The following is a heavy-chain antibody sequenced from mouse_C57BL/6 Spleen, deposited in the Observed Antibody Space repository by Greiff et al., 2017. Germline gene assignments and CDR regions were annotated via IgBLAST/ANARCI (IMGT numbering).Heavy chain of an antibody. V-gene: IGHV14-4*01. J-gene: IGHJ3*01. Sequence: VQLKESGAELVRPGASVKLSCTASGFNIQDDYMHWVKQRPEQGLEWIGWLDPEHGDTESASKFQGKATITADTSSNTAYLQLSSLTSEDTAVYYCTTDYYGSSWFAYWGQGTLVTVSA. CDR1: GFNIQDDY. CDR2: LDPEHGDT. D-gene: IGHD1-1*01. CDR3: TTDYYGSSWFAY.